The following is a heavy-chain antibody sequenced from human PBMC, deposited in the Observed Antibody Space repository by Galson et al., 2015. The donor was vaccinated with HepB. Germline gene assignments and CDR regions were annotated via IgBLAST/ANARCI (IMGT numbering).Heavy chain of an antibody. V-gene: IGHV3-23*01. CDR3: AKDQGAWGSGDY. CDR2: ISGSGGST. Sequence: SLRLSCAASGFTFSSYAMSWVRQAPGKGLEWVSAISGSGGSTYYADSVKGRFTISRDNSKNTLYLQMNSLRADDTAVYYCAKDQGAWGSGDYWGQGTLVTVSS. D-gene: IGHD3-16*01. J-gene: IGHJ4*02. CDR1: GFTFSSYA.